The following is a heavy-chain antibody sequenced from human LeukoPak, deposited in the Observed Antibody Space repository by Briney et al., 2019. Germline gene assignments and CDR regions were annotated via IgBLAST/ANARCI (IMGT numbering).Heavy chain of an antibody. CDR2: MNPNSGNT. J-gene: IGHJ4*02. CDR1: GYTFTSYD. Sequence: ASVKVSCKASGYTFTSYDINWVRQATGQGLEWMGWMNPNSGNTGYAQKFQGRVTMTRNTSISTAYMELSSLRSEDTAVYYCARAPYYDSSGYYLLYFDYWGQGTLVTVSS. CDR3: ARAPYYDSSGYYLLYFDY. V-gene: IGHV1-8*01. D-gene: IGHD3-22*01.